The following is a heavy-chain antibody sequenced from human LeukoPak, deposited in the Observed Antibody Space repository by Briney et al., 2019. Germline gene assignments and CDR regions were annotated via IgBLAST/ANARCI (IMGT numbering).Heavy chain of an antibody. V-gene: IGHV5-51*01. Sequence: GESLKISCKGSGYSFTSYWIGWVRQMPGKGLEWMGIIYPGDSDTRYSPSFQGQVTISADKSISTAYLQWSSLKASDTAMYYCARKAYRDYDFWSGNELGYWGQGTLVTVSS. CDR1: GYSFTSYW. CDR2: IYPGDSDT. D-gene: IGHD3-3*01. J-gene: IGHJ4*02. CDR3: ARKAYRDYDFWSGNELGY.